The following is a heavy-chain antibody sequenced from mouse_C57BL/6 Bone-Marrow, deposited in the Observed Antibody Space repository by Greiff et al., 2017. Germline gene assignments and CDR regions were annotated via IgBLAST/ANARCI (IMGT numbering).Heavy chain of an antibody. CDR3: SRDYDSSYWYFDV. D-gene: IGHD1-1*01. Sequence: VQLQESGPELVKPGASVKLSCKASGYTFTSYDINWVKQRPGQGLEWIGWIYPRDGSTRYNEKFKGKATLTVDPSSSTAYVELHSLTSEDSAVYFCSRDYDSSYWYFDVWGKGTTVTVSS. V-gene: IGHV1-85*01. CDR1: GYTFTSYD. CDR2: IYPRDGST. J-gene: IGHJ1*03.